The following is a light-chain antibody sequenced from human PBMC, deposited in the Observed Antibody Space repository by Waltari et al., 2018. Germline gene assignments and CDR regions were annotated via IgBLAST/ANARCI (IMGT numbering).Light chain of an antibody. Sequence: SALTQPASVSGSPGQSITISCTGTNNDIGSYTLVSWHQQHPGKAPKVIIFEVNKRPSGVSNRFSGSKSGNTASLTVSGLHPEDEADYYCCSYAGTPRVVFGGGTKLTVL. J-gene: IGLJ2*01. CDR1: NNDIGSYTL. CDR2: EVN. CDR3: CSYAGTPRVV. V-gene: IGLV2-23*02.